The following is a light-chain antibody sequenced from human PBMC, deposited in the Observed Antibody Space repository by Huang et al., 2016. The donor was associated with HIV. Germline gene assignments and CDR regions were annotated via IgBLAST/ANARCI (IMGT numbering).Light chain of an antibody. V-gene: IGKV3-15*01. J-gene: IGKJ1*01. CDR2: GPS. Sequence: VMTQSPATMSVSPGDKVTLSCRASQTVTNKLAGYQQRPGQAPRHVMFGPSTRPTGIPASFSGRGSGTEFSLTISSLQSEDFAVYYCHQYNDWPRTFGQGTKVEMK. CDR3: HQYNDWPRT. CDR1: QTVTNK.